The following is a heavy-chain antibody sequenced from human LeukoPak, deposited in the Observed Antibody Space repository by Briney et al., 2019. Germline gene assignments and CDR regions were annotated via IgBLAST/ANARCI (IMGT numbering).Heavy chain of an antibody. CDR2: IYYSGST. CDR1: GGSLSDSTYY. J-gene: IGHJ4*02. V-gene: IGHV4-39*07. Sequence: SETLSLTCTVSGGSLSDSTYYWARIRQPPGKGLEWIGSIYYSGSTYYNPSLKSRVTISVDTSKNQFSLKLSSVTAADTAVYYCARSRRRVFDYWGQGTLVTVSS. CDR3: ARSRRRVFDY. D-gene: IGHD5-24*01.